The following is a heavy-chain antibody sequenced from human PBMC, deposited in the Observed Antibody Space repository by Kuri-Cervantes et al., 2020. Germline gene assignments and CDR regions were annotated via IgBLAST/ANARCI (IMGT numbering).Heavy chain of an antibody. CDR1: GFTFDDYG. Sequence: GGSLRLSCAASGFTFDDYGMSWVRQAPGKGLEWVSGINWNGGSTGYADSVKGRFTISRDNAKNSLYLQMNSLRAEDTAVYYCARESDSSGYYGPMRAFDIWGQGTMVTVSS. CDR2: INWNGGST. CDR3: ARESDSSGYYGPMRAFDI. V-gene: IGHV3-20*04. D-gene: IGHD3-22*01. J-gene: IGHJ3*02.